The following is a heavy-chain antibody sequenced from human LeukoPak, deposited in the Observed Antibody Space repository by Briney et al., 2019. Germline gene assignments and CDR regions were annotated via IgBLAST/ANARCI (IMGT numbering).Heavy chain of an antibody. J-gene: IGHJ4*02. V-gene: IGHV4-59*11. D-gene: IGHD3-10*01. CDR1: GGSISSHY. CDR3: ARELWFGELGY. CDR2: IYYSGST. Sequence: SETLSLACTVSGGSISSHYWGWIRQPPGKGLEWIGYIYYSGSTNYNPSLKSRVTISVDTSKNQFSLKLSSVTAADTAVYYCARELWFGELGYWGQGTLVTVSS.